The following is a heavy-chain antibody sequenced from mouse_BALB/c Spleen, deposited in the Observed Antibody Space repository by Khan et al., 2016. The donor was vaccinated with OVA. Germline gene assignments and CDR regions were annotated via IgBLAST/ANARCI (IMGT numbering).Heavy chain of an antibody. Sequence: QVQLKQSGPGLVAPSQSLSITCTVSGFSLSRYNIQWVRQPSGKGLEWLGMIWGGGSTDYNSALKSRLSISKDNSKGQVFLKMHSLQTDDTAMYYCARAYYRYDGDYAMDYWGQGTSVTVSS. V-gene: IGHV2-6-4*01. CDR3: ARAYYRYDGDYAMDY. CDR1: GFSLSRYN. CDR2: IWGGGST. D-gene: IGHD2-14*01. J-gene: IGHJ4*01.